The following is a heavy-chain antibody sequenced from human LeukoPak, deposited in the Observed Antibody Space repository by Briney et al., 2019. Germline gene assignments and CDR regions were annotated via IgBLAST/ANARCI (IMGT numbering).Heavy chain of an antibody. Sequence: GGSLRLSCAASGFTFSSYSMNWVRQAPGKGLEWLSYITSSSDLIYYADSVKGRFTTSRDNSKNTLYLQMISLRAEDTAVYYCAKYSRIAVAGTDYWGQGTLVTVSS. CDR2: ITSSSDLI. CDR1: GFTFSSYS. CDR3: AKYSRIAVAGTDY. J-gene: IGHJ4*02. V-gene: IGHV3-48*01. D-gene: IGHD6-19*01.